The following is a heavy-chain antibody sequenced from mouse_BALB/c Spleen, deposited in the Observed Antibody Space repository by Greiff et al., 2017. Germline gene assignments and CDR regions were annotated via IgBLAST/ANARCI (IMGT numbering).Heavy chain of an antibody. CDR1: GYTFTSYW. J-gene: IGHJ3*01. CDR2: INPSNGRT. CDR3: ARRDRYYGKGGWFAY. V-gene: IGHV1S81*02. D-gene: IGHD1-1*01. Sequence: QVQLQQPGAELVKPGASVKLSCKASGYTFTSYWMHWVKQRPGQGLEWIGEINPSNGRTNYNEKFKSKATLTVDKSSSTAYMQLSSLTSEDSAVYYCARRDRYYGKGGWFAYWGQGTLVTVSA.